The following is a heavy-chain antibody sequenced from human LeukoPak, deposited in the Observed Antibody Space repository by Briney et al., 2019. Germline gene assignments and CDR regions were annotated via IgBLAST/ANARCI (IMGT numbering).Heavy chain of an antibody. D-gene: IGHD2-2*01. CDR2: IYYSGST. Sequence: PSETLSLTCTVSGGSISSGDYYWSWIRQPPGKGLEWIGYIYYSGSTYYNPSLKSRVTISVDTSKNQFSLKLSSVTAADTAVYYCARHSHDCSSTSCYGNDAFDIWGQGTMVTVSS. J-gene: IGHJ3*02. CDR3: ARHSHDCSSTSCYGNDAFDI. V-gene: IGHV4-30-4*01. CDR1: GGSISSGDYY.